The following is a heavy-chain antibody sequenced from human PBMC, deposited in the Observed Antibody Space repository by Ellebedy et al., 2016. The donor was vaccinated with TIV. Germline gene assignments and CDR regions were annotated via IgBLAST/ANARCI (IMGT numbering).Heavy chain of an antibody. Sequence: AASVKVSCKSTGGTFTMYAITWVRQAPGQGFEWMGAIAPMFDTANYAQRFQGRITFSADDSRTTVFMDLTSLRSEDTAVYFCARESHTYQGGDGTIDSWGQGTLVTVSS. J-gene: IGHJ4*02. D-gene: IGHD1-1*01. CDR2: IAPMFDTA. V-gene: IGHV1-69*13. CDR1: GGTFTMYA. CDR3: ARESHTYQGGDGTIDS.